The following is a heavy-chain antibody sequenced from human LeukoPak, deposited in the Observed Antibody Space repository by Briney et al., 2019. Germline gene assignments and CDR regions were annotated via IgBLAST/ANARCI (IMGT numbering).Heavy chain of an antibody. CDR2: ISNTGSTI. CDR3: TRDLRVGAINLDY. CDR1: GFTFSSFD. D-gene: IGHD1-26*01. J-gene: IGHJ4*02. Sequence: PGGSLRLSCATSGFTFSSFDMNWVRQAPGKGLERVSYISNTGSTIFYADSVKGRFTISRDNAKNSLYLQMNSLRAEDTGVYYCTRDLRVGAINLDYWGQGTLVTVSS. V-gene: IGHV3-48*03.